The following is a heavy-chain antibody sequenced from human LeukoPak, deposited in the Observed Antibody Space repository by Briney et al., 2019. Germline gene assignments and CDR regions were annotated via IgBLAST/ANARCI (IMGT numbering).Heavy chain of an antibody. CDR3: ARAKMVRGEYYFDY. D-gene: IGHD3-10*01. CDR1: GGSFSGYC. V-gene: IGHV4-34*01. J-gene: IGHJ4*02. CDR2: INHSGST. Sequence: TPSETLSLTCAVYGGSFSGYCWSWIRQPPGKGLEWIGEINHSGSTNYNPSLKSRVTISVDTSKNQFSLKLSSVTAADTAVYYCARAKMVRGEYYFDYWGQGTLVTVSS.